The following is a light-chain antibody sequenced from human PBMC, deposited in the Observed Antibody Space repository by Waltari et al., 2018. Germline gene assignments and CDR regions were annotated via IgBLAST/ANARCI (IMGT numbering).Light chain of an antibody. CDR3: QVWDGSSLLLL. J-gene: IGLJ2*01. V-gene: IGLV3-21*02. Sequence: SYMLAQPPSVSVAPGQTATITCGGNDLGHKLVHWYQQKPGQAPVLVVSDDATRPSGFPERFSRARPEYTATLTIPRVEARDEGDYYCQVWDGSSLLLLFGGGTRLTVV. CDR1: DLGHKL. CDR2: DDA.